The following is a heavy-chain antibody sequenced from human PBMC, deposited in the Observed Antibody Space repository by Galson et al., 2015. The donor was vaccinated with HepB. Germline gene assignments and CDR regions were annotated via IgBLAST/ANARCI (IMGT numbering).Heavy chain of an antibody. CDR3: ATDLGITGTTARAEFFQH. V-gene: IGHV3-15*01. CDR1: GFIFNNAW. Sequence: SLRLSCAASGFIFNNAWMSWVRQAPGKGLEWVGRIKRKGDGGTTDYAAPVKGRFTISRDDSKNTLYLQMNSLKTEDTAVYFCATDLGITGTTARAEFFQHWGQGTLVTASS. CDR2: IKRKGDGGTT. D-gene: IGHD1-7*01. J-gene: IGHJ1*01.